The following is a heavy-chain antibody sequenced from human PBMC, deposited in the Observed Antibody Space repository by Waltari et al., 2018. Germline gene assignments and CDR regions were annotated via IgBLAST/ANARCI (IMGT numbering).Heavy chain of an antibody. D-gene: IGHD6-13*01. CDR2: IYYSGST. V-gene: IGHV4-39*07. Sequence: QLQLQESGPGLVKPSETLSLTCTVSGGSISSSSYYWGWIRQPPGKGLEWIGSIYYSGSTYSNPSLKRRVTISVDTSKNQFSLKLSSVTAADTAVYYCARYVIVAAAGTKGYFDYWGQGTLVTVSS. CDR1: GGSISSSSYY. J-gene: IGHJ4*02. CDR3: ARYVIVAAAGTKGYFDY.